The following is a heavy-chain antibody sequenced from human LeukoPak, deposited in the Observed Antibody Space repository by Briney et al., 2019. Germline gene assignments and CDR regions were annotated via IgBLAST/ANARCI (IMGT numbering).Heavy chain of an antibody. CDR1: GFTFGDYA. CDR2: IRSKAYGGTT. CDR3: TRTDYGDSDAFDI. V-gene: IGHV3-49*04. D-gene: IGHD4-17*01. J-gene: IGHJ3*02. Sequence: GGSLRLSCTASGFTFGDYAMSWVRQAPGKGLEWVGFIRSKAYGGTTEYAASVKGRFTISRDDSKSIAYRQMNSLKTEDTAVYYCTRTDYGDSDAFDIWGQGTMVTVSS.